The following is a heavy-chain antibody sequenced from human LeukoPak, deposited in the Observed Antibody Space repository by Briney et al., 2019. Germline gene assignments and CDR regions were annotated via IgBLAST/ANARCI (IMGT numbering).Heavy chain of an antibody. CDR3: ARIPGGVRGVIITRYFDL. CDR1: GGSISSYY. V-gene: IGHV4-59*12. CDR2: IYYSGST. D-gene: IGHD3-10*01. J-gene: IGHJ2*01. Sequence: PSETLSLTCTVSGGSISSYYWSWIRQPPGKGLEWIGYIYYSGSTNYNPSLKSRVTISVDTSKNQFSLKLSSVTAADTAVYYCARIPGGVRGVIITRYFDLWGRGTLVTVSS.